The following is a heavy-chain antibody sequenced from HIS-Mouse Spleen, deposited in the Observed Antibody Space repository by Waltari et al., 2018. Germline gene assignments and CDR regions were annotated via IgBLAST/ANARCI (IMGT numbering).Heavy chain of an antibody. D-gene: IGHD1-26*01. V-gene: IGHV4-34*01. CDR3: ARGVSAVGATTIGAFDI. CDR2: INHSGST. CDR1: GGSFSGYS. Sequence: QVQLQQWGAGLLKPSETLSLTCAVYGGSFSGYSWSWIRKPPGKGLEWIGEINHSGSTNYNPSLKSRVTISVDTSKNQFSLKLSSVTAADTAVYYCARGVSAVGATTIGAFDIWGQGTMVTVSS. J-gene: IGHJ3*02.